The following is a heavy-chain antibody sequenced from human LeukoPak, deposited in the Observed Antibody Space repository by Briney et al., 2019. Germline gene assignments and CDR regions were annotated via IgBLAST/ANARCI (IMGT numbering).Heavy chain of an antibody. CDR2: VFGGGST. CDR3: ARDYAFDI. CDR1: GFTFSSYS. J-gene: IGHJ3*02. Sequence: GGSLRLSCAASGFTFSSYSMNWVRRAPGKGLEWVSIVFGGGSTYYADSVKGRFTISRDISENALYLQMNSLRAEDTAVYYCARDYAFDIWGQGTMVTVSS. V-gene: IGHV3-53*01.